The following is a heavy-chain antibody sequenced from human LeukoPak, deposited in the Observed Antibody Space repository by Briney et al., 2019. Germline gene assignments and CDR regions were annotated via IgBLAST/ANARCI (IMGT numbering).Heavy chain of an antibody. Sequence: PGGSLRLSCAASGFTFSSYAMSWVRQAPGEGLEWVSGISGSGGRTYYADSVKGRFTISRDNSKNTLYLQMNSLRAEDTAVYYCAKDPYYGSGSQSGRGGFDYWGQGNLVTVSS. CDR3: AKDPYYGSGSQSGRGGFDY. V-gene: IGHV3-23*01. J-gene: IGHJ4*02. CDR2: ISGSGGRT. CDR1: GFTFSSYA. D-gene: IGHD3-10*01.